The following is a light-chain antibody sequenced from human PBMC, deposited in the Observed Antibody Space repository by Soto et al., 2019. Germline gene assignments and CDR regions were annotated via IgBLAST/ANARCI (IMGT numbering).Light chain of an antibody. J-gene: IGKJ3*01. V-gene: IGKV1-33*01. CDR3: QQRHNLPHT. CDR2: DAS. Sequence: DIQMTQSPSTLSASVGDRVTIICQASQDVRKYLSWYQQKARKAPKLLIYDASNLETWVPSRFSGSGSGTDFTFTISSLQPEDIATYYCQQRHNLPHTFGPGTKVDIK. CDR1: QDVRKY.